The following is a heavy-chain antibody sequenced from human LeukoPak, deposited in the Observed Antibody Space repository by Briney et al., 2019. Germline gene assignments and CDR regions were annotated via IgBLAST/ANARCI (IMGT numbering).Heavy chain of an antibody. D-gene: IGHD6-13*01. CDR2: INHSGST. V-gene: IGHV4-34*01. CDR1: GGSFSGYY. Sequence: PSETLSLTCAVYGGSFSGYYWSWIRQPPGKGLEWIGEINHSGSTNYNPSLKSRVTIPVDTSKNQFSLKLSSVTAADTAVYYCAREYSSSWYSPPGYWGQGTLVTVSS. J-gene: IGHJ4*02. CDR3: AREYSSSWYSPPGY.